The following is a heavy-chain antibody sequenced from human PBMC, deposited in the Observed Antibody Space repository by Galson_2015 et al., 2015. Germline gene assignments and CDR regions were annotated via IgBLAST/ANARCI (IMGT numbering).Heavy chain of an antibody. D-gene: IGHD3-16*01. J-gene: IGHJ4*02. CDR2: ITSSSSYI. CDR3: ARAQKGYDVPDF. Sequence: SLRLSCAASGFIFSTYSMNWVRQAPGKGLEWVSSITSSSSYISYADSVKGRFAVSRDNAKNSLFLQMNSLRDDDTAVYYCARAQKGYDVPDFWGQGTLVTVSS. V-gene: IGHV3-21*01. CDR1: GFIFSTYS.